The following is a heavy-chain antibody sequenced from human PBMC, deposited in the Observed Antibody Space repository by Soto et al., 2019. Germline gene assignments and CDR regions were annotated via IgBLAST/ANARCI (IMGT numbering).Heavy chain of an antibody. Sequence: SVKVSCKTSGGTFSRHAISWVRQAPGHGLEWMGGVIPIFGTANYAQKFQGRVTITADESTSTAYMELSNLRSEDTAVYYCARDGIINIWPYYFGMDVWGQGTTVTVSS. J-gene: IGHJ6*02. CDR1: GGTFSRHA. CDR3: ARDGIINIWPYYFGMDV. V-gene: IGHV1-69*13. D-gene: IGHD3-9*01. CDR2: VIPIFGTA.